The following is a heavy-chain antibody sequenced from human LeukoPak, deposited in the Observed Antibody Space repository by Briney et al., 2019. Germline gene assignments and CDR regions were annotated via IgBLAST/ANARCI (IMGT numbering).Heavy chain of an antibody. CDR3: AREGSRWVDFEY. CDR1: GGSISSHY. CDR2: IYHSGST. D-gene: IGHD1-26*01. V-gene: IGHV4-59*11. J-gene: IGHJ4*02. Sequence: KASETLSLTCTVSGGSISSHYWTWIRQPPGKGLEWIGYIYHSGSTNYNPSLKSRVTISLDTSKSQFSLKLSSVTAADTAVYYCAREGSRWVDFEYWGQGTLVTVSS.